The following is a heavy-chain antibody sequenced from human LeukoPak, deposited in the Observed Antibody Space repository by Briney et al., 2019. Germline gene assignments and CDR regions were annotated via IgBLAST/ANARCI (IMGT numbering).Heavy chain of an antibody. Sequence: SETLSLTCTVSGVSISSYYWSWIRQPPGKGLEWIGYIYYSGNTKTNYNPSLKSRVTVSVDTSKNQFSLKLSSVTAADTAVYYCARAGYRSSWYSFDYWGQGTLVTVSS. CDR1: GVSISSYY. J-gene: IGHJ4*02. CDR3: ARAGYRSSWYSFDY. V-gene: IGHV4-59*01. D-gene: IGHD6-13*01. CDR2: IYYSGNTKT.